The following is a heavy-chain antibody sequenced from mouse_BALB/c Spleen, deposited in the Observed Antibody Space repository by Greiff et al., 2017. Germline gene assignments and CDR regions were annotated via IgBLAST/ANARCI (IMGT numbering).Heavy chain of an antibody. J-gene: IGHJ4*01. CDR2: IDPENGNT. CDR3: ARGTTVVNYAMDY. D-gene: IGHD1-1*01. Sequence: VQLQQSGAELVRPGALVKLSCKASGFNIKDYYMHWVKQRPEQGLEWIGWIDPENGNTIYDPKFQGKASITADTSSNTAYLQLSSLTSEDTAVYYCARGTTVVNYAMDYWGQGTSVTVSS. CDR1: GFNIKDYY. V-gene: IGHV14-1*02.